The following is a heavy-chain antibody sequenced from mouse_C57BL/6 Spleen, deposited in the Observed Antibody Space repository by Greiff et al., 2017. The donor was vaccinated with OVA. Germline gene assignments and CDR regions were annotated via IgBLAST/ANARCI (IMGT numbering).Heavy chain of an antibody. V-gene: IGHV1-69*01. J-gene: IGHJ2*01. CDR3: ARYVDY. CDR2: IDPSDSYT. Sequence: VQLQQPGAELVMPGASVKLSCKASGYTFTSYWMHWVKQRPGQGLEWIGEIDPSDSYTNYNQKFKGKSTLTVDKSSSTAYMQLSSLTSEDSAVYYCARYVDYWGQGTTLTVSS. CDR1: GYTFTSYW.